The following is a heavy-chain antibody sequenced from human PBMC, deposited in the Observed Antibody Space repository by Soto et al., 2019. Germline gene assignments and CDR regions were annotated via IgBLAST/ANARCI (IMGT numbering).Heavy chain of an antibody. Sequence: EVQLVESGGGLIQPGGSLRLSCAVSGFTVSNNYMSWVRQAPGKGLEGVSVIYSGGYTAYGDSVKGRFTISRDNSKNTIFLQMNGRGADDPAFYYCAAQRGGGGYWGQGTLVTVSS. CDR2: IYSGGYT. D-gene: IGHD6-25*01. V-gene: IGHV3-53*01. J-gene: IGHJ4*02. CDR3: AAQRGGGGY. CDR1: GFTVSNNY.